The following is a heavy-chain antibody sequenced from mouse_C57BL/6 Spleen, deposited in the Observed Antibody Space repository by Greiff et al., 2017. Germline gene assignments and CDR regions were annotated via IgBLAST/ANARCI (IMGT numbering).Heavy chain of an antibody. D-gene: IGHD1-1*01. CDR3: ARRYYGSPWYFDV. CDR2: ISNLAYSI. J-gene: IGHJ1*03. V-gene: IGHV5-15*01. CDR1: GFTFSDYG. Sequence: EVQGVESGGGLVQPGGSLKLSCAASGFTFSDYGMAWVRQAPRKGPEWVAFISNLAYSIYYADTVTGRFTISRENAKNTLYLEMSSLRSEDTAMYYCARRYYGSPWYFDVWGTGTTVTVSS.